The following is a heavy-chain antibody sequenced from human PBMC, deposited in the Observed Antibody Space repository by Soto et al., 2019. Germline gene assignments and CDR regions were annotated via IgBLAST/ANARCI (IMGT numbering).Heavy chain of an antibody. D-gene: IGHD3-3*01. V-gene: IGHV1-69*12. CDR3: ARGEDTYYDFWSGYDS. CDR1: GGTFSSYA. J-gene: IGHJ5*01. Sequence: QVQLVQSGAEVKKPGSSVMVSCKGSGGTFSSYAISWVRQSPGQGLEWMGGIIPIFGTANYAQKFQGRVTITADESTSTDYLELSSLRSEDTAVYYCARGEDTYYDFWSGYDSWGQGTLVTVSS. CDR2: IIPIFGTA.